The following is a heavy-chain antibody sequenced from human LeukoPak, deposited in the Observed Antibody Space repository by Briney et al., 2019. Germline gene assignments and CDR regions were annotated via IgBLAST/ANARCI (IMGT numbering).Heavy chain of an antibody. CDR3: AKDDNYIRFLS. CDR1: GFTFSSYA. CDR2: IRDSAYRT. D-gene: IGHD3-16*01. Sequence: HSGGSLRLSCAASGFTFSSYAMSWVRQAPGKGLEWVSSIRDSAYRTYYADSVKGRFTISRDNSKNTLYLQMNSLRAEDTAVYYCAKDDNYIRFLSWGQGTLVTVSS. J-gene: IGHJ5*02. V-gene: IGHV3-23*01.